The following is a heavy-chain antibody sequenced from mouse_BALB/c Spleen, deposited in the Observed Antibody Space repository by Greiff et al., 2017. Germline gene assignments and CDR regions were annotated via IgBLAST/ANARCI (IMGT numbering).Heavy chain of an antibody. CDR1: GYSFTGYF. CDR2: INPYNGDT. Sequence: EVQLQQSGPELVKPGASVKISCKASGYSFTGYFMNWVKQSHGKSLEWIGRINPYNGDTFYNQKFKGKATLTVDKSSSTAHMELLSLTSEDSAVYYCGRGGTVVAPYYYAMDYWGQGTSVTVSS. D-gene: IGHD1-1*01. J-gene: IGHJ4*01. V-gene: IGHV1-37*01. CDR3: GRGGTVVAPYYYAMDY.